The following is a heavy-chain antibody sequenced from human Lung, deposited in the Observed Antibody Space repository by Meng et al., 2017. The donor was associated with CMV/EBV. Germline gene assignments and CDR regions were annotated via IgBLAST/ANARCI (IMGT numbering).Heavy chain of an antibody. D-gene: IGHD6-19*01. Sequence: ASVXVSWKASGYTFTSYDINWVRQATGQGLEWMGWMNPNSGNTGYAQKFQGRVTITRNTSISTAYMELSSLRSEDTAVYYCARGRAGYYYYGMDVWGQGTTVTVSS. J-gene: IGHJ6*02. CDR1: GYTFTSYD. CDR3: ARGRAGYYYYGMDV. CDR2: MNPNSGNT. V-gene: IGHV1-8*03.